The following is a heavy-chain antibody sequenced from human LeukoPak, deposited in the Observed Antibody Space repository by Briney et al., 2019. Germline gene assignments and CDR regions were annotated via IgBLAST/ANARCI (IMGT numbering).Heavy chain of an antibody. J-gene: IGHJ4*02. D-gene: IGHD2-8*01. CDR3: ARDTILNGVKGFDY. CDR2: ISGDGDST. V-gene: IGHV3-43*02. CDR1: GFTFDDYA. Sequence: SGGSLRLSCAASGFTFDDYAMHWVRQAPGKGLEWVSLISGDGDSTYYAESVKGRFTISRDDTKNSLSLQMNSLRAEDTAVYYCARDTILNGVKGFDYWGQGTLVSVSS.